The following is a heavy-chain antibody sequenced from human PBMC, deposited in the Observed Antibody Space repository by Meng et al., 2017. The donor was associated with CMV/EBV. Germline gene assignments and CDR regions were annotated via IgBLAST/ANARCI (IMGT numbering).Heavy chain of an antibody. V-gene: IGHV1-18*01. Sequence: ASVKVSCKASGYTFTSYGIRWVRQAPGQGLEWMGWISAYNGNTNYAQKLQGRVTMTTDTSTSTAYMELRSLRSDDTAVYYCARAILEDYDILTGYYSDYYYGMDVWGQGTTVTVSS. CDR3: ARAILEDYDILTGYYSDYYYGMDV. CDR2: ISAYNGNT. D-gene: IGHD3-9*01. CDR1: GYTFTSYG. J-gene: IGHJ6*02.